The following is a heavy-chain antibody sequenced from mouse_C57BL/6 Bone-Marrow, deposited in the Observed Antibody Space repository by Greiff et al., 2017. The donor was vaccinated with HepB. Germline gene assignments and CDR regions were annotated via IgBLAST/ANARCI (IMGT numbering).Heavy chain of an antibody. CDR3: ARRKGVGYVDV. CDR2: ISSGGSYT. CDR1: GFTFSSYG. V-gene: IGHV5-6*02. J-gene: IGHJ1*01. Sequence: EVKLVASGGDLVKPGGSLKLSCAASGFTFSSYGMSWVRQTPDKRLEWVATISSGGSYTYYPDSVKGRFTISRENDKNTLYRQMSSLKAEDTAMDFCARRKGVGYVDVWGAGTTVAGSS.